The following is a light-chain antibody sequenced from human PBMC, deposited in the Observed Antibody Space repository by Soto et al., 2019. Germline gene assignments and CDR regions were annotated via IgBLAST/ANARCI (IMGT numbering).Light chain of an antibody. V-gene: IGLV7-43*01. J-gene: IGLJ3*02. CDR3: LLYYGGRGV. CDR1: TGAVTSGYY. Sequence: QAVVTQEPSLTVSPGGTVTLTCASSTGAVTSGYYPNWFQQKPGQAPRALIYSTTYRHSWTPARFSGSLLGGKAALTLSGVQPEDEAEYYCLLYYGGRGVFGGGTKLTVL. CDR2: STT.